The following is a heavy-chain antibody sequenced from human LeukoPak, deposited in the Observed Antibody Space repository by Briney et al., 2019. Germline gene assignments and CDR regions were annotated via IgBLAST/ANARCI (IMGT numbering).Heavy chain of an antibody. CDR3: AREGYYYDSSGHFGY. CDR1: GFTFDDYG. V-gene: IGHV3-20*04. Sequence: PGGSLRLSCAASGFTFDDYGMSWVRQAPGKGLEWVSGINWNGGSTGYADSVKGRFTISRDNAKNSLYLQMNSLKTEDTAVYYCAREGYYYDSSGHFGYWGQGTLVTVSS. J-gene: IGHJ4*02. CDR2: INWNGGST. D-gene: IGHD3-22*01.